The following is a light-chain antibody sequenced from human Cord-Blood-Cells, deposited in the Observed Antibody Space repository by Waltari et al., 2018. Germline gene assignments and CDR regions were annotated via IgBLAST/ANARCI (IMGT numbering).Light chain of an antibody. CDR1: QDISNY. CDR2: DAS. Sequence: DIQMTQSPSSLSASVGDRVTITCQASQDISNYLNWYQQKPGKAPKLLIYDASNLETGVPSRFSGSGSGTDFTFTISRLQPEVIATYYCQQYDNLPLTFGGGTKVEIK. J-gene: IGKJ4*01. CDR3: QQYDNLPLT. V-gene: IGKV1-33*01.